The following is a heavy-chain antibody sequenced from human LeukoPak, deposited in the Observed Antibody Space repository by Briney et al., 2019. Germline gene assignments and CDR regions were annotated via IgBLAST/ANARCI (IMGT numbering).Heavy chain of an antibody. J-gene: IGHJ4*02. CDR3: AKDPLVRGVTYDY. CDR1: GXTFNNYA. V-gene: IGHV3-23*01. CDR2: ISGSGGST. Sequence: GGSLRLSCAASGXTFNNYAMSWVRQAPGNGQEWFSAISGSGGSTYYADSVKGRFTISRDNSKNTLYLQMNSLRAEDTAVYYCAKDPLVRGVTYDYWGQGTLVTVSS. D-gene: IGHD3-10*01.